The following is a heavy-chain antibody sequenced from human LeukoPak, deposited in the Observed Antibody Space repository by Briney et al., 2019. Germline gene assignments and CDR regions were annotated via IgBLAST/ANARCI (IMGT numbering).Heavy chain of an antibody. D-gene: IGHD6-13*01. Sequence: SETLSLTCTVSGGSIRSSSYYWGWIRRPPGKGLEWIGSIYYSGSTYYNPSLKSRVTISVDTSKNQFSLKLSSVTAADTAEYYCARDLYSSRTNDAFVIWGQGTMVTVSS. CDR3: ARDLYSSRTNDAFVI. CDR1: GGSIRSSSYY. CDR2: IYYSGST. J-gene: IGHJ3*02. V-gene: IGHV4-39*07.